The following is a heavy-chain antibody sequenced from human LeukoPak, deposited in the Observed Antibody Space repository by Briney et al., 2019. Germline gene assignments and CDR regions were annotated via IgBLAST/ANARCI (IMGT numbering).Heavy chain of an antibody. V-gene: IGHV4-61*02. CDR3: ARDRGSSGWFDY. D-gene: IGHD3-10*01. J-gene: IGHJ4*02. CDR1: GGSISSGSYY. CDR2: IYTSGST. Sequence: PSETLSLTCTVSGGSISSGSYYWSWIRQPAGKGLEWIGRIYTSGSTNYNPSLKCRVTISVDTSKNQFSLKLSSVTAADTAVYYCARDRGSSGWFDYWGQGTLVTVSS.